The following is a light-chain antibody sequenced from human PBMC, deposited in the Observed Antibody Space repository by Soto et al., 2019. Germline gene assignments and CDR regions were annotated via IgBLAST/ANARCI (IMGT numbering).Light chain of an antibody. CDR1: QRVSTS. Sequence: EIVLTQSPATLSLSPGDRAALSCRASQRVSTSLAWYQQKPGQAPRLLIYDASNRATGIPARFSGSGSGTDFTLTISSLDPEDFAVYYCQYRSKWPPTWTFGQGTKVEIK. J-gene: IGKJ1*01. CDR3: QYRSKWPPTWT. V-gene: IGKV3-11*01. CDR2: DAS.